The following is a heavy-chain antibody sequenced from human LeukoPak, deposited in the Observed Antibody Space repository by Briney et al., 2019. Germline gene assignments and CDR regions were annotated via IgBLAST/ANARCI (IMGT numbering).Heavy chain of an antibody. D-gene: IGHD6-19*01. CDR3: AKAGSRASGWPFDY. CDR1: GFTFSSYA. Sequence: PGGSLRLSCAASGFTFSSYAMSWVRQASGKGLEWVSAISGSGGSTYYADSVKGRFTISRDNSKNTLYLQMNSLRAEDTAVYYCAKAGSRASGWPFDYWGQGTLVTVSS. V-gene: IGHV3-23*01. CDR2: ISGSGGST. J-gene: IGHJ4*02.